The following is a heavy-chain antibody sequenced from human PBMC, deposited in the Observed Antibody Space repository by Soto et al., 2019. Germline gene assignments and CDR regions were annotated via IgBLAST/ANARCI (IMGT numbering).Heavy chain of an antibody. CDR2: IYYSGST. Sequence: QLQLQESGPGLVKPSETLSLTCTVSGDSISSSRYYWGWIRQPPGKGLEWIGTIYYSGSTYYSPSLKSRVTISVDTSKNQFYLKLSSVTAADTGVYYRARHFPVGATIPSWFDPWGQGTLVTVSS. CDR3: ARHFPVGATIPSWFDP. J-gene: IGHJ5*02. D-gene: IGHD1-26*01. V-gene: IGHV4-39*01. CDR1: GDSISSSRYY.